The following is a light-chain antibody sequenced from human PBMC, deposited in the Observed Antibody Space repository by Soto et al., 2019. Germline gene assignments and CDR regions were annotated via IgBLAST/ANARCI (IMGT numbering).Light chain of an antibody. CDR2: WAS. V-gene: IGKV4-1*01. CDR3: QQYYTSPLT. J-gene: IGKJ3*01. CDR1: QSLLYRSNNRNY. Sequence: DIVMTQSPDSLAVSLGERATINCKSSQSLLYRSNNRNYLAWYQQKPRQPPKLLLHWASTRESGVPDRFSGSGSETDFTLTISGLQAEDVAVYYCQQYYTSPLTLGPGTKVHIK.